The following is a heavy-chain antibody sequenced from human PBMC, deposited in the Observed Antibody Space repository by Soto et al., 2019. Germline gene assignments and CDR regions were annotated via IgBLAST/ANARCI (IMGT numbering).Heavy chain of an antibody. CDR3: ARQQLLPFYYALDV. J-gene: IGHJ6*02. CDR2: IYYRGST. V-gene: IGHV4-59*01. D-gene: IGHD1-26*01. Sequence: PSETLSLTCNVSVGSISCYYWIWVRQSPGKGLEYIGYIYYRGSTDYNSSLKSRVTMSVDTSRNQFSLKMNSVTAADTAVYYCARQQLLPFYYALDVWGQGTTVTVSS. CDR1: VGSISCYY.